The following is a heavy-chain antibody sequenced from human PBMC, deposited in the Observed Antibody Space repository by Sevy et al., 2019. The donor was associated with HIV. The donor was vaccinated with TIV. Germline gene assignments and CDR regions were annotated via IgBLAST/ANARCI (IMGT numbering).Heavy chain of an antibody. V-gene: IGHV3-11*01. CDR2: ISSSGSTI. J-gene: IGHJ4*02. CDR1: GLTFSDYY. D-gene: IGHD3-22*01. Sequence: GGSLRLSCAASGLTFSDYYMSWIRQAPGKGLEWVSYISSSGSTIYYADSVKGRFTISRDNAKNSLYLQMNSLRAEDTAVYYCARAKGYYYDSSGYYPLDYWGQGTLVTVSS. CDR3: ARAKGYYYDSSGYYPLDY.